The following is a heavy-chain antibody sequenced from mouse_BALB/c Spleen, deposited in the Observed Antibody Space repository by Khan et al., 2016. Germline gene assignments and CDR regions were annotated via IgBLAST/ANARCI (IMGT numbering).Heavy chain of an antibody. V-gene: IGHV1S137*01. Sequence: QVQLQQSGPEVVRPGVSVKISCKGSGYTFTDYAIHWVKQSHAKSLEWIGVISTYNGHTTYNQKFKGKATMTVDKSSSTAFMELARLTSEDSAIYYCARSRDYDWFAYWGQGTLVTVSA. CDR2: ISTYNGHT. D-gene: IGHD2-4*01. J-gene: IGHJ3*01. CDR1: GYTFTDYA. CDR3: ARSRDYDWFAY.